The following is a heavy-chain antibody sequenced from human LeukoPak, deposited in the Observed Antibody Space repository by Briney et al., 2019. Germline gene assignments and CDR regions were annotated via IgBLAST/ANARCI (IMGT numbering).Heavy chain of an antibody. J-gene: IGHJ6*03. Sequence: GGSLRLSCAASEFTFSSYSMNWVRQAPGKGLEWVSSISSSSSFIYYADSVKGRFTISRDNAKNSLYLQMNSLRAEDTAVYYCARDHGWGSPQGRYMDVWGKGTTVTVSS. V-gene: IGHV3-21*01. CDR1: EFTFSSYS. CDR3: ARDHGWGSPQGRYMDV. D-gene: IGHD3-16*01. CDR2: ISSSSSFI.